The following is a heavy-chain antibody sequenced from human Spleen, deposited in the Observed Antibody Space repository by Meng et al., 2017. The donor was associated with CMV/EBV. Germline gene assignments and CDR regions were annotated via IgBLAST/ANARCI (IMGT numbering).Heavy chain of an antibody. J-gene: IGHJ6*02. CDR2: ISYDGSNK. CDR3: ARTYPNYYYGMDV. V-gene: IGHV3-30-3*01. Sequence: GGSLRLSCAASGFSFSSYAMHWVRQAPGKGLEWVTLISYDGSNKYYADSVKGRFTISRDNSKNTLYLQMNSLRAEDVAVYYCARTYPNYYYGMDVWGQGTTVTVSS. D-gene: IGHD2-2*02. CDR1: GFSFSSYA.